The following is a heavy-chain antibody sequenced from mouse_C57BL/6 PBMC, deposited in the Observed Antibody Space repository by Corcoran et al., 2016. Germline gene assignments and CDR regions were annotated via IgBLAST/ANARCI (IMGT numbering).Heavy chain of an antibody. D-gene: IGHD2-5*01. CDR2: INPNNGGT. CDR1: GYTFTDYY. J-gene: IGHJ1*03. V-gene: IGHV1-26*01. Sequence: EVQLQQSGPELVKPGASVKISCKASGYTFTDYYMNWVKQSHGKSLEWIGDINPNNGGTSYNQKFKGKATLTVDKSSSTAYMELRSLTSEDSAVYYCARGYSNYEYFDVWGTGTTVTVSS. CDR3: ARGYSNYEYFDV.